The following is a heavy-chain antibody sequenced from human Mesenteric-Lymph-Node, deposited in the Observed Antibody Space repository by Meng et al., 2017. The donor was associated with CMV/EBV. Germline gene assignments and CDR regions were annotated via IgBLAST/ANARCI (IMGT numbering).Heavy chain of an antibody. D-gene: IGHD5-24*01. CDR1: GYTFTSYG. Sequence: ASVKVSCKASGYTFTSYGISWVRQAPGQGLEWMGWISAYNGNTNYAQKLQGRVTITRNTSISTAYMELSSLRSEDTAVYYCARGIEMVYTWGQGTLVTVSS. CDR2: ISAYNGNT. V-gene: IGHV1-18*01. CDR3: ARGIEMVYT. J-gene: IGHJ5*02.